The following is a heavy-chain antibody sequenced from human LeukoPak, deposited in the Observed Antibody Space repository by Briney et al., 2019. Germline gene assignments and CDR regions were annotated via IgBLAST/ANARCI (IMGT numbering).Heavy chain of an antibody. CDR2: INPNSGGT. D-gene: IGHD3-10*01. CDR3: ARDCITMVRGVTRFSDY. CDR1: GYTFTGYY. Sequence: WASVKVSCKASGYTFTGYYMHWVRQAPGQGLEWMGWINPNSGGTNYAQKFQGRVTMTRDTSISTAYMELSRLRSDDTAVYYCARDCITMVRGVTRFSDYWGQGTLVAVSS. V-gene: IGHV1-2*02. J-gene: IGHJ4*02.